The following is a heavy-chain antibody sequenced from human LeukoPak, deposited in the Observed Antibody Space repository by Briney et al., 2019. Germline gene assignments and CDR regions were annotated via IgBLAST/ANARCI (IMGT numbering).Heavy chain of an antibody. J-gene: IGHJ4*02. D-gene: IGHD2-15*01. CDR1: GYTFTSYG. Sequence: GASVKVSCKASGYTFTSYGISWVRQAPGQGLEWMGGIIPIFGTANYAQKFQGRVTITADESTSTAYMELSSLRSEDTAVYYCAREKYCSGGSCYLKPDYWGQGTLVTVSS. V-gene: IGHV1-69*13. CDR3: AREKYCSGGSCYLKPDY. CDR2: IIPIFGTA.